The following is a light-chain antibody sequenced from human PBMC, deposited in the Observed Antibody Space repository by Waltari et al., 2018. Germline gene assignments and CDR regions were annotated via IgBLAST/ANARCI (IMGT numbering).Light chain of an antibody. CDR3: QQRANWPPLT. CDR2: EAS. CDR1: QSVYNF. Sequence: LTQSPATLPLSPGDKATLSCSASQSVYNFLAWYQPKPGQAPRLLIYEASQRATGIPARFSGSGSGTDFTITISNLEPEDVAVYYCQQRANWPPLTFGGGTKVEIK. V-gene: IGKV3-11*01. J-gene: IGKJ4*01.